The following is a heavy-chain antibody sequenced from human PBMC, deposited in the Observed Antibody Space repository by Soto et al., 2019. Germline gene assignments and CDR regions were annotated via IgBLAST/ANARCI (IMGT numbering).Heavy chain of an antibody. D-gene: IGHD2-2*01. CDR3: AREKGISDIVLAYYYYMDV. V-gene: IGHV3-33*01. J-gene: IGHJ6*03. Sequence: GGSLRLSCAASGFTFSSYGMHWVRQAPGKGLEWVAVIWYDGSNKYYADSVKGRFTISRDNSKNTLYLQMNSLRAEDTAVYYCAREKGISDIVLAYYYYMDVWGKGTTVTVSS. CDR1: GFTFSSYG. CDR2: IWYDGSNK.